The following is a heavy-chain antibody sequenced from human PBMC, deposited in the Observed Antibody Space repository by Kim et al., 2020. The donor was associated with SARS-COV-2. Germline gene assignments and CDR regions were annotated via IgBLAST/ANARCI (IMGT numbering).Heavy chain of an antibody. CDR1: GFTFSDYY. J-gene: IGHJ5*02. CDR2: ISSSGSTI. CDR3: ARDARNQYSSRNWFDP. Sequence: GGSLRLSCAASGFTFSDYYMSWIRQAPGKGLEWVSYISSSGSTIYYADSVKGRFTISRDNAKNSLYLQMNSLRAEDTAVYYCARDARNQYSSRNWFDPWGQGTLVTVSS. D-gene: IGHD6-6*01. V-gene: IGHV3-11*01.